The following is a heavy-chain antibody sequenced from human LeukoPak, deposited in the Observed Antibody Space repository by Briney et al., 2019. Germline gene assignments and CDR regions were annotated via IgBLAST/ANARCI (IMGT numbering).Heavy chain of an antibody. CDR3: ARGRTVSYYYMDV. D-gene: IGHD4-11*01. J-gene: IGHJ6*03. V-gene: IGHV4-61*02. Sequence: SETLSLTCTVSGGSISSSSYYWSWIRQPAGKGLEWIGRIYTSGSTNYNPSLKSRVTMSVDTSKNQFSLKLSSVTAADTAVYYCARGRTVSYYYMDVWGKGTTVTVSS. CDR1: GGSISSSSYY. CDR2: IYTSGST.